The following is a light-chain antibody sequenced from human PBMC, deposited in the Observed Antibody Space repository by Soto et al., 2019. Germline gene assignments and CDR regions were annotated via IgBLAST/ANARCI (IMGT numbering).Light chain of an antibody. CDR2: QTS. CDR3: HQRQSWPRT. CDR1: QYINTR. J-gene: IGKJ1*01. V-gene: IGKV3-11*01. Sequence: EIVLTQSRATVSSFRGDRVTLSCRASQYINTRLAWYQHRPGQAPRLLIYQTSIRAAGIPARFSASGSGTDFTLTISDVQPEDFALYYCHQRQSWPRTFGQGTKVDIK.